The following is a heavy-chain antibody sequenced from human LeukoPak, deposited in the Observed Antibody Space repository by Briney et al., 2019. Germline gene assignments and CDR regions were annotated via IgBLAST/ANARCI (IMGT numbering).Heavy chain of an antibody. V-gene: IGHV3-74*01. J-gene: IGHJ4*02. CDR1: GFTFSSYW. Sequence: QPGGSLRLSCAASGFTFSSYWMHWVRQAPGKGLVWVSRINSDGSSTSYADSVKGRFTISRDNAKNTLYLQMNSLRAEGTAVYYCARVAGQTYYDILTGRGDVDYWGQGTLVTVSS. CDR3: ARVAGQTYYDILTGRGDVDY. D-gene: IGHD3-9*01. CDR2: INSDGSST.